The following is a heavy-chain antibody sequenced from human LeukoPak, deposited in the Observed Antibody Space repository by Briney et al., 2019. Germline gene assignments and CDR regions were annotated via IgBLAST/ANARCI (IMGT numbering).Heavy chain of an antibody. D-gene: IGHD3-10*01. CDR3: ARAQAQAYGSGSYYIPVISGSDY. J-gene: IGHJ4*02. V-gene: IGHV1-46*01. CDR1: GYTFTSYY. Sequence: ASVKVSCKASGYTFTSYYMHWVRQAPGQGLEWMGIINPSGGSTSYAQKFQGRVTMTRDTSTSTVYMELSSLRSEDTAVYYCARAQAQAYGSGSYYIPVISGSDYWAREPWSPSPQ. CDR2: INPSGGST.